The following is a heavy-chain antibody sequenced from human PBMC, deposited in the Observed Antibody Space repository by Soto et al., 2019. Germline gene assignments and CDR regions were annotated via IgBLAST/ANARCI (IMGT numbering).Heavy chain of an antibody. D-gene: IGHD3-22*01. V-gene: IGHV1-69*06. Sequence: ASVKVSCSASEDTFRNYAISWVRQSPEQGLEWMGGIIPIFGTANYAQKFQGRVTITADTSANTVYLELSSLRSEDTAVYYCASNKYDSSAYYYWYLGLWGRGTLVTVYS. CDR1: EDTFRNYA. J-gene: IGHJ2*01. CDR2: IIPIFGTA. CDR3: ASNKYDSSAYYYWYLGL.